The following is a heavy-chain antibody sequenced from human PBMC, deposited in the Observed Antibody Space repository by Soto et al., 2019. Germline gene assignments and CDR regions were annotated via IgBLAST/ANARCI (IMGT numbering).Heavy chain of an antibody. V-gene: IGHV3-30-3*01. CDR3: ARKKDYYDSSGYWNLFDP. J-gene: IGHJ5*02. Sequence: QVQLVESGGGVVQPGRSLRLSCAASGFTFSSYAMHWVRQAPGKGLEWVAVISYDGSNKYYADSVKGRFTISRDNSKNTLYLQMNSLRAEETAVYYCARKKDYYDSSGYWNLFDPWGQGTLVTVSS. CDR2: ISYDGSNK. D-gene: IGHD3-22*01. CDR1: GFTFSSYA.